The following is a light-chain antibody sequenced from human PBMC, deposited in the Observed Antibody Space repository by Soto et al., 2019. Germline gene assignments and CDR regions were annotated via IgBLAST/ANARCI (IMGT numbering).Light chain of an antibody. CDR2: FGS. Sequence: DIVMTQSPLSLPVTPGEPAPISCRSSQSLLHNNGYNYLDWYLQKPVQSPQLLIYFGSNRASGVPDRFSGSGSGTDFTLKISRVEAEDVGLYYCMQALQTPLTFGGGTKVEIK. V-gene: IGKV2-28*01. CDR1: QSLLHNNGYNY. J-gene: IGKJ4*01. CDR3: MQALQTPLT.